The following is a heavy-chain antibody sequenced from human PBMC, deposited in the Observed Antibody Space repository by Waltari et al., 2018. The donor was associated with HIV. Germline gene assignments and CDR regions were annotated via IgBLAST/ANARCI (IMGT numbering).Heavy chain of an antibody. CDR3: ARDRRCSGGSCYYFDY. V-gene: IGHV3-7*01. CDR1: GFTFSTYW. D-gene: IGHD2-15*01. Sequence: EVQLVESGGGLVQPGGSLRLSCAASGFTFSTYWMSWVRQAPGRGFGWLANKKPDGSEKVYVDSGKGRFTISRDNAKNSLYLQMNSLRADDTAVYYCARDRRCSGGSCYYFDYWGQGTQVAVSS. CDR2: KKPDGSEK. J-gene: IGHJ4*02.